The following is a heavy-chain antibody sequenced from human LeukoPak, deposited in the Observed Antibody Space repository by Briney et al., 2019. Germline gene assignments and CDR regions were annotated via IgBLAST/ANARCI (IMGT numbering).Heavy chain of an antibody. CDR2: ISAYNGNT. CDR1: GYTFTSYG. J-gene: IGHJ6*02. Sequence: ASVKVSCKTSGYTFTSYGISWVRQAPGQGLEWMGWISAYNGNTNYAQKFQGRVTMTIDTPTSTAYMELRSLRSDDTALYYCARSPNCSSTSCYMDVWGQGTTVTVSS. CDR3: ARSPNCSSTSCYMDV. D-gene: IGHD2-2*01. V-gene: IGHV1-18*01.